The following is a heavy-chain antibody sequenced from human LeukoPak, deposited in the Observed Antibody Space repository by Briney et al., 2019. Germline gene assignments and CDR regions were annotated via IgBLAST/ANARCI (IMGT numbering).Heavy chain of an antibody. CDR2: IHIDGSST. CDR3: AELGITMIGGV. D-gene: IGHD3-10*02. CDR1: GFTFGSYV. V-gene: IGHV3-74*03. Sequence: GGSLRLSCEVSGFTFGSYVMHWVRQVPGKGLVWVSRIHIDGSSTKYADSVKGRFTISRDNAKNSLYLQMNSLRAEDTAVYYCAELGITMIGGVWGKGTTVTISS. J-gene: IGHJ6*04.